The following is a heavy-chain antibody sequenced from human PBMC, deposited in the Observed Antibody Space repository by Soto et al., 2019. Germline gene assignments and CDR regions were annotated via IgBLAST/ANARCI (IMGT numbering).Heavy chain of an antibody. D-gene: IGHD6-19*01. CDR2: ISYDGSNK. V-gene: IGHV3-30*18. Sequence: GVRRIRKKPSKGLGWVAVISYDGSNKYYADSVKGRFTISRDNSKNTLYLQMNSLRAEDTAVYYCAKAIEVAGPEVDYYYGMDVWGQGTTVTV. CDR1: G. CDR3: AKAIEVAGPEVDYYYGMDV. J-gene: IGHJ6*02.